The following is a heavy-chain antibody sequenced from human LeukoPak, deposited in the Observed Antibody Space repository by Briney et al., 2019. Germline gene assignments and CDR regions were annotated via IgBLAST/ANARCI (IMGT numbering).Heavy chain of an antibody. CDR3: ARELSSGD. D-gene: IGHD2/OR15-2a*01. CDR2: ISSSSYI. V-gene: IGHV3-21*01. CDR1: GFTFSTYS. J-gene: IGHJ4*02. Sequence: PGGSLRLSCAASGFTFSTYSLNWVRQAPGKGLEWVSSISSSSYIYYADSMKGRFTISRDNAKNTLYLQMNSLRAEDTAVYYCARELSSGDWGQGTLVTVSS.